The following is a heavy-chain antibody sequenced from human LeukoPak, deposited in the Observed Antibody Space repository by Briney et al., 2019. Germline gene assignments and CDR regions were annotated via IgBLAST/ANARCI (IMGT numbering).Heavy chain of an antibody. CDR3: ARNIRLRHPFDY. CDR2: INPNSGGT. Sequence: ASVKVSCKASGYTFTGYYMHWVRQAPGQGLEWMGWINPNSGGTNYAQKFRGRVTMTRDTSISTAYMELSRLRSDDTAVYYCARNIRLRHPFDYWGQGTLVTVSS. D-gene: IGHD5-12*01. J-gene: IGHJ4*02. V-gene: IGHV1-2*02. CDR1: GYTFTGYY.